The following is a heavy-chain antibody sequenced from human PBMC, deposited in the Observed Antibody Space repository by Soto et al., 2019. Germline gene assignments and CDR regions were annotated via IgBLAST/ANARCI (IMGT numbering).Heavy chain of an antibody. CDR2: ISYDGSNK. CDR3: ARDELGYCSSTSCPSFDY. D-gene: IGHD2-2*01. Sequence: GGSLRLSCAASGFTFSSYAMHWVRQAPGKGLEWVAVISYDGSNKYYADSVKGRFTISRDNSKNTLYLQMNSLRAEDTAVYYCARDELGYCSSTSCPSFDYWGQGTLVTVSS. V-gene: IGHV3-30-3*01. J-gene: IGHJ4*02. CDR1: GFTFSSYA.